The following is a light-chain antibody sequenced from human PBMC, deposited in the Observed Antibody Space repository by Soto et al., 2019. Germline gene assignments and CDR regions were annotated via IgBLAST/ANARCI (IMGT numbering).Light chain of an antibody. Sequence: EIVLTQSPVTLSLSPGERATLSCRASQSVSRYLAWYQQKPGHAPRILVYDASNRATGIPARFSGSGSGTDFTLTISSLEPEDFAVYYCQQRYIGLTFGGGTKVEMK. J-gene: IGKJ4*01. CDR1: QSVSRY. V-gene: IGKV3-11*01. CDR3: QQRYIGLT. CDR2: DAS.